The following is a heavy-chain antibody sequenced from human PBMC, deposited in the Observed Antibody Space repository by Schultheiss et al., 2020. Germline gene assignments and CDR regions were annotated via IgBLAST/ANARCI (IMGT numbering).Heavy chain of an antibody. D-gene: IGHD2-8*01. V-gene: IGHV3-21*01. CDR3: ARDFYDGAYYHR. J-gene: IGHJ1*01. Sequence: GGSLRLSCAASGFPFSSYSMNWVRQAPGKGLEWISSITSSSHLYMYYADSVRGRFTISRDNARNSVFLQMSSLRAEDTGIYYCARDFYDGAYYHRWGPGTLVNVYS. CDR1: GFPFSSYS. CDR2: ITSSSHLYM.